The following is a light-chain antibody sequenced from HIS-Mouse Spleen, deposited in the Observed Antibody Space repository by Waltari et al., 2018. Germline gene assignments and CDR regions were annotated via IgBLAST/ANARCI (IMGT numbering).Light chain of an antibody. CDR2: EVS. Sequence: HSALTQPPSASGSPGPSVTISCTGTSSDVGGSNYVSWSQQHPGKAPKLMIYEVSKRPSGVPDRFSGSKSGNPASLTVSGLQAEDEADYYCSSYAGSNNLVFGGGTKLTVL. CDR1: SSDVGGSNY. V-gene: IGLV2-8*01. CDR3: SSYAGSNNLV. J-gene: IGLJ2*01.